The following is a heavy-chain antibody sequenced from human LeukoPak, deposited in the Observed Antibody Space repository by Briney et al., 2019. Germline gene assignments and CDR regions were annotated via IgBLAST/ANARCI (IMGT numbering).Heavy chain of an antibody. CDR3: AKDGGLWVSAHWGDS. CDR1: GFTFSSYT. V-gene: IGHV3-23*01. D-gene: IGHD7-27*01. CDR2: ITTGGPNI. J-gene: IGHJ4*02. Sequence: PGGSLRLSCTASGFTFSSYTMSWVRQAPGKGLKWGSTITTGGPNIYYADSVKGRFTVSRDDSKNTLYLQMNSLRAEDTAVYYCAKDGGLWVSAHWGDSWGRGTLVTVSS.